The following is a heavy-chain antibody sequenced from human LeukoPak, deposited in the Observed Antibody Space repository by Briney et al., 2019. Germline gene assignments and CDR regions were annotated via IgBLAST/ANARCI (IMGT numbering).Heavy chain of an antibody. CDR2: INWNGGST. J-gene: IGHJ6*02. CDR3: ARVGPSSASMTPAYGMDV. Sequence: PGGSLRLSCAASGFTFDDYGIRWVRQAPGKGLEWVSGINWNGGSTGYADSVKGRFTISRDNAKNSLYLQMNSLRAEDTALYYCARVGPSSASMTPAYGMDVWGQGTTVTVSS. V-gene: IGHV3-20*04. CDR1: GFTFDDYG. D-gene: IGHD2/OR15-2a*01.